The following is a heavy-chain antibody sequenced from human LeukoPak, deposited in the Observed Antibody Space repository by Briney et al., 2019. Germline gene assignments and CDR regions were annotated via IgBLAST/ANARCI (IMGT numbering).Heavy chain of an antibody. V-gene: IGHV3-23*01. J-gene: IGHJ6*03. D-gene: IGHD2-15*01. Sequence: GGSLRLSCAASGFTFSSYAMSWVRQAPGKGLEWVSAISGSGGSTYYADSVKGRFAISRDNAKNSLYLQMNSLRAEDTAVYYCASSSPIRDYYYYYMDVWGKGTTVTVSS. CDR2: ISGSGGST. CDR3: ASSSPIRDYYYYYMDV. CDR1: GFTFSSYA.